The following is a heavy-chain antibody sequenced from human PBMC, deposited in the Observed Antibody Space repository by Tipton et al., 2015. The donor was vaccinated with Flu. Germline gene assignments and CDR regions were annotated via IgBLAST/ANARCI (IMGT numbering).Heavy chain of an antibody. CDR1: GYSISSGFY. Sequence: TLSLTCTVSGYSISSGFYWGWIRQPPGKGLEWIGNIYRSGSTFYNPSLKSRVTISVDTSKNQFSLKLSSVTAADTAVYYCARGDGYNFDYWGQGTVVTVSS. J-gene: IGHJ4*02. CDR3: ARGDGYNFDY. V-gene: IGHV4-38-2*02. CDR2: IYRSGST. D-gene: IGHD5-24*01.